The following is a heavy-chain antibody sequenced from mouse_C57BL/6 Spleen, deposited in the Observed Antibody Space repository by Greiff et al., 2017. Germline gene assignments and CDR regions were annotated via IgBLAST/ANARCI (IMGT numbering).Heavy chain of an antibody. CDR2: IWSGGST. V-gene: IGHV2-2*01. D-gene: IGHD1-1*01. Sequence: VNLVESGPGLVQPSQSLSITCTVSGFSLTSYGVHWVRQSPGKGLEWLGVIWSGGSTDYNAAFISRLSISKDNSKSQVFFKMNSLQADDTAIYYCAGVVARYWYFDVWGTGTTVTVSS. CDR3: AGVVARYWYFDV. CDR1: GFSLTSYG. J-gene: IGHJ1*03.